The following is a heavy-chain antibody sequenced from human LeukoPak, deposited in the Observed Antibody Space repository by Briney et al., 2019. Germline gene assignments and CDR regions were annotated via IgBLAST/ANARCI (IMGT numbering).Heavy chain of an antibody. Sequence: ASVTVSCKASGYTFTGYYMHWVRQAPGQGLEWMGWINPNSGGTNYAQKFQGRVTMTRDTSISTAYMELSRLRSDDTAVYYCARVYDSSGSNNWFDPGAREPWSPSPQ. CDR2: INPNSGGT. V-gene: IGHV1-2*02. CDR3: ARVYDSSGSNNWFDP. CDR1: GYTFTGYY. D-gene: IGHD3-22*01. J-gene: IGHJ5*02.